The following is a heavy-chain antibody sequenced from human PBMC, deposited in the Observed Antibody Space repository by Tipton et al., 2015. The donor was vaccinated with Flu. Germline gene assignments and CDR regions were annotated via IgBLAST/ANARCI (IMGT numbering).Heavy chain of an antibody. V-gene: IGHV5-51*01. Sequence: QLVQSGAEVKKPGESLKISCKGSGYSFTSYWIGWVRQMPGKGLEWMGIIYPGDSDTRYSPSFQGQVTISADKSISTAYLQWSSLKASDTAMYYCARQYYYDSSDTNPSLWYFDLWGRGTLVTVSS. CDR1: GYSFTSYW. CDR2: IYPGDSDT. D-gene: IGHD3-22*01. CDR3: ARQYYYDSSDTNPSLWYFDL. J-gene: IGHJ2*01.